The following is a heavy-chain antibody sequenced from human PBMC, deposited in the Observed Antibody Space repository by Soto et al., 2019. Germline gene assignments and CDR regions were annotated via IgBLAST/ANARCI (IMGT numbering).Heavy chain of an antibody. Sequence: PGGSLSLSCAASGFTFSSYAMSWVRQAPGKGLEWVSAISGSGGSTYYADSVKGRFTISRDNSKNTLYLQMNSLRAEDTAVYYCAKSRESIEYGNFDYWGQGTLVTVSS. D-gene: IGHD4-17*01. CDR1: GFTFSSYA. J-gene: IGHJ4*02. CDR2: ISGSGGST. CDR3: AKSRESIEYGNFDY. V-gene: IGHV3-23*01.